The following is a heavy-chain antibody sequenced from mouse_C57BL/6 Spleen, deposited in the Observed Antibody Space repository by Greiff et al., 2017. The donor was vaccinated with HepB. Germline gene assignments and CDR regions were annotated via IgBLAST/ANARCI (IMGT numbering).Heavy chain of an antibody. CDR1: GYTFTDYY. Sequence: EVQLQQSGPELVKPGASVKISCKASGYTFTDYYMNWVKQSHGKSLEWIGDINPNNGGTSYNQKFKGKATLTVDKSSSTAYMELRSLTSEDSAVYYCARVDYEGMDYWGQGTSVTVYS. CDR3: ARVDYEGMDY. D-gene: IGHD2-4*01. V-gene: IGHV1-26*01. CDR2: INPNNGGT. J-gene: IGHJ4*01.